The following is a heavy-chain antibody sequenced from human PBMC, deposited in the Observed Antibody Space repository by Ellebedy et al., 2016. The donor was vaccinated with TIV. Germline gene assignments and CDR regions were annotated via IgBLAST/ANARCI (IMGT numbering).Heavy chain of an antibody. D-gene: IGHD1-1*01. Sequence: SETLSLTCTVSGGSISSGDYYWSWIRQPPGKGLEWIGYIYYSGSTNYNPSLKSRVTISVDTSKNQFSLKLSSVTAADTAVYYCARVGTASYDFDYWGQGTLVTVSS. CDR2: IYYSGST. V-gene: IGHV4-61*08. J-gene: IGHJ4*02. CDR3: ARVGTASYDFDY. CDR1: GGSISSGDYY.